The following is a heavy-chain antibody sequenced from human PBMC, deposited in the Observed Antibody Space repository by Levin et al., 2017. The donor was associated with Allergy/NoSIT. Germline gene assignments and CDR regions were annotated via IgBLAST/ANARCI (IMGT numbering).Heavy chain of an antibody. D-gene: IGHD3-16*01. Sequence: SVKVSCKASGGTFSNALGWVRQAPGQGLEWMGRIIPIPGIANYAQKFQGRVTISADRSTSTAYMELSRLRSEDTAVYYCERMTAYDIPHMDVWGQGTTVTVSS. CDR2: IIPIPGIA. V-gene: IGHV1-69*04. J-gene: IGHJ6*02. CDR3: ERMTAYDIPHMDV. CDR1: GGTFSNA.